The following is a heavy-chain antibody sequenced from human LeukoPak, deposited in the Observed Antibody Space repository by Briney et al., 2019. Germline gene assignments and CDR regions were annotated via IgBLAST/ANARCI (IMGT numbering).Heavy chain of an antibody. J-gene: IGHJ5*02. CDR1: GGSISTYY. Sequence: SETLSLTCTVSGGSISTYYWSWIRQPPGKGLEWIGFLYSGGGTKYNPSLESRVTISVDTSKNQFSLRLTSVTAADTAVYFCARDGSGTYLNWFAPWGQGTLVTVSS. D-gene: IGHD3-10*01. V-gene: IGHV4-59*01. CDR3: ARDGSGTYLNWFAP. CDR2: LYSGGGT.